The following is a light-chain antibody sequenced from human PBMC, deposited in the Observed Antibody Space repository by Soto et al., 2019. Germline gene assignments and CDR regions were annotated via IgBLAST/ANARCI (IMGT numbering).Light chain of an antibody. CDR1: SSDIGAYNY. CDR2: EVT. Sequence: HSALTQPPSASGSPGQSVTISCTGTSSDIGAYNYVSWYQQHPGRAPKLIIYEVTKRPSGVPDRFSGSKSANTASLSVSGLQAEDEADYYCSSYAGSNNYVFGTATKVTVL. J-gene: IGLJ1*01. V-gene: IGLV2-8*01. CDR3: SSYAGSNNYV.